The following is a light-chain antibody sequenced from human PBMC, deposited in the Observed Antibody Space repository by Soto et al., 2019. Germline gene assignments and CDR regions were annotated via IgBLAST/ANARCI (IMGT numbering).Light chain of an antibody. CDR1: QSVRSN. J-gene: IGKJ1*01. CDR2: GAS. CDR3: QQSNTWPTAWT. V-gene: IGKV3-15*01. Sequence: VITQSPATLSVSKRERATLSCRASQSVRSNLAWYQQKPGQSPRLLIYGASTRATGIPARFSGSGSGTQFTLTISSLQSEDFAVYYCQQSNTWPTAWTFGQGSKVDI.